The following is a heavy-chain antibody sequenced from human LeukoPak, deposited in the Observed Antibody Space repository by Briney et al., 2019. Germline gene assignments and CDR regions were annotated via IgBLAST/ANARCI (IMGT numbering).Heavy chain of an antibody. D-gene: IGHD1-1*01. Sequence: SETLSLTCTVSGGSISSYYWSWIRQPPGKGLEWIGYIYYSGSTNYNPSLKSRVTISVDTSKNQFSLKLSSVTAADTAVYYCARRTTSDAFVIWGQGTMVTVSS. J-gene: IGHJ3*02. CDR1: GGSISSYY. V-gene: IGHV4-59*08. CDR3: ARRTTSDAFVI. CDR2: IYYSGST.